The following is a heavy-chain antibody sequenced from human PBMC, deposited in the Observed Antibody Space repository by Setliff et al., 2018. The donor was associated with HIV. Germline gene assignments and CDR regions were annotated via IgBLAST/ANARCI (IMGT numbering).Heavy chain of an antibody. D-gene: IGHD4-17*01. CDR1: GYSISNGFY. CDR3: ASFFVTTVTNQDY. V-gene: IGHV4-38-2*02. Sequence: SETLSLTCIVSGYSISNGFYWGWVRQPPGKGPEWIGSIDHSGETFYKSSLKSRVTMSVDTSKNQFSLKLTSVTAADTAVYYCASFFVTTVTNQDYWGQGTPVTVSS. J-gene: IGHJ4*02. CDR2: IDHSGET.